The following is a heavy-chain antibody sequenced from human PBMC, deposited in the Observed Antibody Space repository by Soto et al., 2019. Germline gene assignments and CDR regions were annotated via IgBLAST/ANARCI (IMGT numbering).Heavy chain of an antibody. D-gene: IGHD6-19*01. V-gene: IGHV3-48*02. J-gene: IGHJ4*02. CDR1: RFTFSSYS. CDR3: ARGTYSSGWYGDY. CDR2: ISSSSSTI. Sequence: EVQLVESGGGLVQPGGSLRLSWAASRFTFSSYSMNWVRQAPGKGLEWVSYISSSSSTIYYADSVKGRFTISRDNAKNSLYLQMNSLRDEDTAVYYCARGTYSSGWYGDYWGQGTLVTVSS.